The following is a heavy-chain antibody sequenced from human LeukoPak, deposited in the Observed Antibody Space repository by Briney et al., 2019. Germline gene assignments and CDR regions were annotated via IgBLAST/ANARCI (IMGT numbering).Heavy chain of an antibody. CDR3: ARRDYGGKHFDY. V-gene: IGHV5-51*01. Sequence: GESLKISCKTSGSRFTSYWITWVRQLPGKGLEWMGIIYPDDSDTTYSPSFQGQVTLSADKSINTASLQWSSLKASDTAMYYCARRDYGGKHFDYWGQGTLVTVSS. CDR1: GSRFTSYW. J-gene: IGHJ4*02. D-gene: IGHD4-23*01. CDR2: IYPDDSDT.